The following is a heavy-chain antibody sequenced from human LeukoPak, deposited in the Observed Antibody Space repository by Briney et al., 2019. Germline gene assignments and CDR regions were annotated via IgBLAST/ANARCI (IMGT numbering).Heavy chain of an antibody. V-gene: IGHV4-59*12. CDR2: IYYSGST. CDR3: ARVRCSGGSCPYYYYYYYMDV. J-gene: IGHJ6*03. CDR1: GGSISSYY. Sequence: SETLSLTCTVSGGSISSYYWSWIRQPPGKGLEWIGYIYYSGSTNYNPSLKSRVTISVDTSKNQFSLKLRFVTAADTAVYYCARVRCSGGSCPYYYYYYYMDVWGKGTTVTVSS. D-gene: IGHD2-15*01.